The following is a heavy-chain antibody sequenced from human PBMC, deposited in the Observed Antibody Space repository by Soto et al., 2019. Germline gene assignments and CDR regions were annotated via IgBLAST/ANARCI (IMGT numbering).Heavy chain of an antibody. CDR1: GFTFDDYT. V-gene: IGHV3-74*01. D-gene: IGHD5-12*01. CDR2: ISSDGSST. Sequence: HPGGSLRLSCAASGFTFDDYTMHWVRQAPGKGLEWVSRISSDGSSTSYADSVKGRFTISRDNAKNTLYLQMNSLRAEDTAVYYCAREDSGYVRATSVDYWGQGTLVTVPQ. CDR3: AREDSGYVRATSVDY. J-gene: IGHJ4*02.